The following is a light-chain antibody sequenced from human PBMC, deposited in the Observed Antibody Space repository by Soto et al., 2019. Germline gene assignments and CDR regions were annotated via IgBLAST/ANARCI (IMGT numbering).Light chain of an antibody. CDR3: QQRSNWPRYT. CDR1: QSVSSY. CDR2: DAS. Sequence: EIVLTQSPATLSLSPGERATLSCRASQSVSSYLAWYQQKRGQAPRLFNYDASNRATGIPARFSGSGSGTDFTLTISSLGPEVLAVYYCQQRSNWPRYTFGQGTKLEIK. V-gene: IGKV3-11*01. J-gene: IGKJ2*01.